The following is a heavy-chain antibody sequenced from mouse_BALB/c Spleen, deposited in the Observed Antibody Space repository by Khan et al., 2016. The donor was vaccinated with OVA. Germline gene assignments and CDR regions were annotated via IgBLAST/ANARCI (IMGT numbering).Heavy chain of an antibody. CDR2: INPYNDAT. V-gene: IGHV1S136*01. CDR1: GYTFTSYV. J-gene: IGHJ3*01. CDR3: AREELRRGGWFAY. Sequence: VQLQQSGPDLVKPGASVKMSCKASGYTFTSYVMHWVKQKPGQGLEWIGYINPYNDATKYNENFRGKATLTSDKSSSTAYMDLNSLTSEDSAVYYCAREELRRGGWFAYWGQGTLVTVSA. D-gene: IGHD2-4*01.